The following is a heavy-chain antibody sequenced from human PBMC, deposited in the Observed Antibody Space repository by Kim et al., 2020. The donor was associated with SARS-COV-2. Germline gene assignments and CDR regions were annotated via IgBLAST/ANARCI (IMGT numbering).Heavy chain of an antibody. J-gene: IGHJ6*02. CDR2: INPNSGGT. CDR1: GYTFTGYY. D-gene: IGHD3-22*01. Sequence: ASVKVSCKASGYTFTGYYMHWVRQAPGQGLEWMGWINPNSGGTNYAQKFQGRVTMTRDTSISTAYMELSRLRSDDTAVYYCQAVVHSYYYYGMDVWGQGTTVTVSS. CDR3: QAVVHSYYYYGMDV. V-gene: IGHV1-2*02.